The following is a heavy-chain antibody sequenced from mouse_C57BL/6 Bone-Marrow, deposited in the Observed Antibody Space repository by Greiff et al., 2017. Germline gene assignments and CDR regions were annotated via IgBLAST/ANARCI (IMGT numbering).Heavy chain of an antibody. CDR1: GFNINSYW. Sequence: QVQLQQSGAELVKPGASVKLSCTASGFNINSYWITWVKQRPEQGLEWIGDIYPGSGSTKYNETFQSKATLTVDTSSSTAYMQLSSLTSEDSAVYYCARDDGGYFDYWGPGTTLTVSS. CDR3: ARDDGGYFDY. CDR2: IYPGSGST. J-gene: IGHJ2*01. V-gene: IGHV1-55*01. D-gene: IGHD2-3*01.